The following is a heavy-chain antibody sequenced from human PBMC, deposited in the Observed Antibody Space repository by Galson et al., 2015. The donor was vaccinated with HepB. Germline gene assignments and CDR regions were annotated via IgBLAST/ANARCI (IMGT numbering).Heavy chain of an antibody. CDR1: GGTFSSYA. CDR3: AREGPSWSGYYKEFNWFDP. J-gene: IGHJ5*02. V-gene: IGHV1-69*04. Sequence: SVKVSCKASGGTFSSYAISWVRQAPGQGLEWMGRIIPILGIANYAQKFQGRVTITADKSTSTAYMELSSLRSEDTAVYYCAREGPSWSGYYKEFNWFDPWGQGTLVTVSP. CDR2: IIPILGIA. D-gene: IGHD3-3*01.